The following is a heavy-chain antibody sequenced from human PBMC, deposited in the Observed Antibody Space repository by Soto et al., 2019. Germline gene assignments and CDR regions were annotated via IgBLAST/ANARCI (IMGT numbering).Heavy chain of an antibody. CDR3: ARAGIAAGWHPSRYHYYGMDV. D-gene: IGHD6-13*01. J-gene: IGHJ6*02. V-gene: IGHV4-59*01. CDR1: GGSISSYY. CDR2: IYYSGST. Sequence: PSETLSLTCTVSGGSISSYYWSWIRQPPGKGLEWIGYIYYSGSTNYNPSLKSRVTISVDTSKNQFSLKLSSVTAADTAVYYCARAGIAAGWHPSRYHYYGMDVWGQGTTVTVSS.